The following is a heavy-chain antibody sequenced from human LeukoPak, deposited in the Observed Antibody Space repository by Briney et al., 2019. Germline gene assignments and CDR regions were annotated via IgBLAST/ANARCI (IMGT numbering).Heavy chain of an antibody. D-gene: IGHD1-26*01. CDR1: GFISSSYS. J-gene: IGHJ4*02. V-gene: IGHV3-21*04. Sequence: GGSLRLSCAASGFISSSYSINWVRQVPGKGLEWVSSISYTGTYIYYADSVKGRFTISRDNAQNSLYLQMNSLRAEDTAIYYCVRDRGTYRPIDYWGQGTLVTVSS. CDR3: VRDRGTYRPIDY. CDR2: ISYTGTYI.